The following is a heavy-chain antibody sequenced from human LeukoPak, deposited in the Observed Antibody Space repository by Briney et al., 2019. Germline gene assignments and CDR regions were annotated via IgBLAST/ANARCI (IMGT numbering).Heavy chain of an antibody. CDR2: IYPGDSDT. CDR1: GYSFTSYW. J-gene: IGHJ3*02. V-gene: IGHV5-51*01. D-gene: IGHD2-15*01. Sequence: GESLKISCKGSGYSFTSYWIGWVRQLPGKGLKWVGIIYPGDSDTRYSPSFQGQVTISADKSISTAYLQWSSLKASDTAMYYCASQLTPFDCSGGSCYSRMDAFDIWGQGTMVTVSS. CDR3: ASQLTPFDCSGGSCYSRMDAFDI.